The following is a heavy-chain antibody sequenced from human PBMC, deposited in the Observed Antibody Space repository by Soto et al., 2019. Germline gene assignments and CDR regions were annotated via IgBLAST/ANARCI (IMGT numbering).Heavy chain of an antibody. CDR3: ARGRGGGNGYGSNWFDP. J-gene: IGHJ5*02. Sequence: GGSLRLSCAASGFIFSDYYMNWIRRAPGKGLEWVSYISSGGGSTYYADSVKGRFTISRDNAKNSLYLQMNSLRADDTAVYYCARGRGGGNGYGSNWFDPWGQGTLVTVSS. CDR2: ISSGGGST. V-gene: IGHV3-11*01. D-gene: IGHD5-18*01. CDR1: GFIFSDYY.